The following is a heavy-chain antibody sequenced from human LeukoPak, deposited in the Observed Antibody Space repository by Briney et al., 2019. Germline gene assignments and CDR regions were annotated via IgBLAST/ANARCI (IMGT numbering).Heavy chain of an antibody. CDR3: ARGIAVSGHDQ. J-gene: IGHJ4*02. CDR2: INPNSGAT. Sequence: ASVKVSCKVSGYTFTGYFVHWVRQAPGQGLEWMGWINPNSGATDYAQKFQGRVTVTRDTSTSTIYMDLSSLRSDDAAVYYCARGIAVSGHDQWGQGTLVTVSS. V-gene: IGHV1-2*02. CDR1: GYTFTGYF. D-gene: IGHD6-19*01.